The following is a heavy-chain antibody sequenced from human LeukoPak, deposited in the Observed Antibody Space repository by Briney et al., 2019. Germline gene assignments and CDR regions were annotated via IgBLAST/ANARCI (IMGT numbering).Heavy chain of an antibody. CDR2: IKSKTDGGTT. Sequence: GGSLRLSCAASGFTFSNAWMSWVRQAPGKGLEWVGRIKSKTDGGTTDYAAPVKGRFTISRDDSKNTLYLQMNSLKTEDTTAYYCTAYRVAGTSQVDYWGQGTLVTVSS. V-gene: IGHV3-15*01. CDR3: TAYRVAGTSQVDY. CDR1: GFTFSNAW. D-gene: IGHD2-15*01. J-gene: IGHJ4*02.